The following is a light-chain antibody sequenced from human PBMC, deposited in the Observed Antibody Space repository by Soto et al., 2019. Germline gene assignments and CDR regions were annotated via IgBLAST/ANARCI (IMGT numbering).Light chain of an antibody. CDR3: AAWDDSLSGRVV. V-gene: IGLV1-47*01. J-gene: IGLJ2*01. CDR2: RNN. CDR1: RSNIGSNY. Sequence: QSVLIQPPSASGTPGQRVTISCSGSRSNIGSNYVYWYQQLPGTAPKLLIYRNNQRPSGVPDRFSGSKSGTSASLAISGLRSEDEADYYCAAWDDSLSGRVVFGGGTKVTVL.